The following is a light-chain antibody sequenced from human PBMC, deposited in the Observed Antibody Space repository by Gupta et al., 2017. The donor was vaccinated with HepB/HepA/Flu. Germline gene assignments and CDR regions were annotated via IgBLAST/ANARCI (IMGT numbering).Light chain of an antibody. CDR1: KLGDKY. CDR3: QAWDSSTVV. CDR2: QDS. V-gene: IGLV3-1*01. J-gene: IGLJ2*01. Sequence: SYELTQPPPVPVSPGQTASIPCSGDKLGDKYACWYQQKPGQSPVLVIYQDSKRPSGIPERFSGSNSGNTATLTISGTQAMDEADYYCQAWDSSTVVFGGGTKLTVL.